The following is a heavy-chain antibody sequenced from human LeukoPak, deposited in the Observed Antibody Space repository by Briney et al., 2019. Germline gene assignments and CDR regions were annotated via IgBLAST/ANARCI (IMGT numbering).Heavy chain of an antibody. CDR3: ARGVNYYDSSCYYY. V-gene: IGHV3-7*04. Sequence: PGGSLRLSCAASGFTFSSYWMSWVRQAPGKGLEWVANIKQDGSEKYYVDSVKGRFTISRDNAKNSLYLQMNSLRAEDTDVYFCARGVNYYDSSCYYYWGQGTLVTVSS. D-gene: IGHD3-22*01. CDR1: GFTFSSYW. J-gene: IGHJ4*02. CDR2: IKQDGSEK.